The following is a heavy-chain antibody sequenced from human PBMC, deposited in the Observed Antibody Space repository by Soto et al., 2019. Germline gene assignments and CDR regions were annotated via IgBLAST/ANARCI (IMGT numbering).Heavy chain of an antibody. J-gene: IGHJ6*02. CDR3: ARWGTGAYEGWRNYYGMDV. D-gene: IGHD3-16*01. V-gene: IGHV1-2*02. Sequence: SVKVSCKASGYTFTGYYMHWVRQAPGQGLEWMGWINPNSGGTNYAQKFQGRVTMTRDTSISTAYMELSRLRSDDTAVYYCARWGTGAYEGWRNYYGMDVWGQGTTVTVSS. CDR1: GYTFTGYY. CDR2: INPNSGGT.